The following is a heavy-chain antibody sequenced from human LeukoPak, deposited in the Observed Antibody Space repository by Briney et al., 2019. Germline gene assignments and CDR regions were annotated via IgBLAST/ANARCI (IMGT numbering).Heavy chain of an antibody. J-gene: IGHJ6*03. CDR2: IYTSGST. V-gene: IGHV4-4*07. CDR3: ARTTEGYCRGRSCYSYYYYMDV. D-gene: IGHD2-15*01. CDR1: GGSISYFY. Sequence: SETLSLTCTVSGGSISYFYWSWIRQPAGKGLEWIGRIYTSGSTNYDPSLKSRVTMPVDTSKKQFSLKLRSVTAADTAVYYCARTTEGYCRGRSCYSYYYYMDVWGKGTTVTVSS.